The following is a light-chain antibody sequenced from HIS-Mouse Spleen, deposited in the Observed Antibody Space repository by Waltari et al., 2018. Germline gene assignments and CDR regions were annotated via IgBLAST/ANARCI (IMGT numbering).Light chain of an antibody. J-gene: IGLJ1*01. CDR1: SSDVGGYNY. CDR2: DVS. CDR3: CSYAGSYTGV. V-gene: IGLV2-11*01. Sequence: QSALTQPRSVSGSPGQSVTISCTRTSSDVGGYNYVSWYQQHPGTAPKLMIYDVSKRPSGVPDRFSGSKSGNTASLTISGLQAEDEADYYCCSYAGSYTGVFGTGTKVTVL.